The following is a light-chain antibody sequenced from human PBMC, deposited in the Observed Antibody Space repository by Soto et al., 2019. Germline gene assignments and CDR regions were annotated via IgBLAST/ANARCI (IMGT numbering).Light chain of an antibody. Sequence: DIQMTQSPSSLSASVGDRVTITCRASQNINNYLNWYQQKPGKAPKFLIYAASTLQSGVPSRFSGTGSGTDFTLTISSLQPEVFATYYCQQSYSTPPSFGGGTRVEIK. CDR1: QNINNY. J-gene: IGKJ4*01. CDR2: AAS. CDR3: QQSYSTPPS. V-gene: IGKV1-39*01.